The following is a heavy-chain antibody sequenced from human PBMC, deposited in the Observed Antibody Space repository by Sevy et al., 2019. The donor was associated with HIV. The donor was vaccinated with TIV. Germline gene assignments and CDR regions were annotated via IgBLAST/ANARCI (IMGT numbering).Heavy chain of an antibody. Sequence: GGSLRLSCAASGFTFSDYYMSWIRQAPGKGLEGVSYISSSGSTIYYADSVKGRFTISRDNAKNSLYLQMNSLRAEDTAVYYCARDALGYDFWSGYYHDAFDIWGQGTMVTVSS. V-gene: IGHV3-11*01. D-gene: IGHD3-3*01. CDR1: GFTFSDYY. CDR2: ISSSGSTI. CDR3: ARDALGYDFWSGYYHDAFDI. J-gene: IGHJ3*02.